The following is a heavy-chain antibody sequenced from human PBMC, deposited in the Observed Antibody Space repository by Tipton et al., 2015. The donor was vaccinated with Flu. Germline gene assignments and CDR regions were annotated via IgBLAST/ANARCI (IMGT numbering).Heavy chain of an antibody. CDR1: GFTFSSYA. D-gene: IGHD7-27*01. V-gene: IGHV3-48*03. J-gene: IGHJ4*02. CDR2: ISSSGSTI. Sequence: SLRLSCAASGFTFSSYAMNWVRQAPGKGLEWLSYISSSGSTISYADSVRGRFIISRDNAKNSLYLQMNSLRAEDTALYYCATLTGDDYWGQGDLVTVSS. CDR3: ATLTGDDY.